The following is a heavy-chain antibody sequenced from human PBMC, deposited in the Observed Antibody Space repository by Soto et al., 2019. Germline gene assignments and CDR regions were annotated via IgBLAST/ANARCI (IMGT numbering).Heavy chain of an antibody. D-gene: IGHD3-10*01. Sequence: QVQLVQSGAEVKKPGSSVKVSCKASGGTFSSYAISWVRQAPGQGLEWMGGIIPIFGTANYAQKFQGRVTITADKSTSTAYMELSSLPSGYTAVYYCAKAAVTMVRGPNHYYSYYGMDVWGQGTTFTVSS. CDR3: AKAAVTMVRGPNHYYSYYGMDV. CDR2: IIPIFGTA. J-gene: IGHJ6*02. CDR1: GGTFSSYA. V-gene: IGHV1-69*06.